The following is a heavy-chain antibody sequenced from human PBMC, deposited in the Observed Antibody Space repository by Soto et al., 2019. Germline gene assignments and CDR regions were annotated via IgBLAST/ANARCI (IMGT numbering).Heavy chain of an antibody. D-gene: IGHD3-22*01. CDR3: ARDVAYYYDSSGYYCDY. V-gene: IGHV1-18*04. Sequence: VKVSCKASGYTFTSYGISWVRQAPGQGLEWMGWISAYNGNTNYAQKLQGRVTMTTDTSTSTAYMELRSLRSDDTAVYYCARDVAYYYDSSGYYCDYWGQGTLVTVSS. CDR1: GYTFTSYG. CDR2: ISAYNGNT. J-gene: IGHJ4*02.